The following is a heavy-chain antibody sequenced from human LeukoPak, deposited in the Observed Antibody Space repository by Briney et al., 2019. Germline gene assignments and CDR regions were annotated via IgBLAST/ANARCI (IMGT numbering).Heavy chain of an antibody. Sequence: GASVKVSCKASGGTFSSYAISWVRQAPGQGLEWMGGIIPIFGTANYAQKFQGRVTITADESTSTAYMELSRLRSDDTAVYYCARDGYYDSSGYYPYYYYGMDVWGQGTTVTVSS. J-gene: IGHJ6*02. CDR2: IIPIFGTA. CDR1: GGTFSSYA. CDR3: ARDGYYDSSGYYPYYYYGMDV. V-gene: IGHV1-69*13. D-gene: IGHD3-22*01.